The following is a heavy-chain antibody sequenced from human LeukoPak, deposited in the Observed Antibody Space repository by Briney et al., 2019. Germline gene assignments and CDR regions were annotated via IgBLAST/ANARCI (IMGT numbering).Heavy chain of an antibody. CDR2: ISSSGSTI. V-gene: IGHV3-48*03. CDR3: ARGRYCSSTSCYDPDYFDY. D-gene: IGHD2-2*01. CDR1: GFTFSSYE. Sequence: PGGSLRLSCAASGFTFSSYEMNWVRRSPGKGLEWVSYISSSGSTIYYADSVKGRFTISRDNAKNSVFLQMNSLRAEDTAVYYCARGRYCSSTSCYDPDYFDYWGQGTLVTVSS. J-gene: IGHJ4*02.